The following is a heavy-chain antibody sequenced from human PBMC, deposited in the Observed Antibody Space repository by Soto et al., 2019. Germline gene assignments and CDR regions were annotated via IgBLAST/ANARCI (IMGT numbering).Heavy chain of an antibody. CDR3: AKDLQQLVSYYGMDV. J-gene: IGHJ6*02. V-gene: IGHV3-43*01. D-gene: IGHD6-13*01. Sequence: GGSLRLSCAASGFTFDDYTMHWVRQAPGKGLEWVSLISWDGGSTYYADSVKGRFTISRDNSKNSRSLQMNSLGTEDTALYYCAKDLQQLVSYYGMDVRGQGTTVTVSS. CDR1: GFTFDDYT. CDR2: ISWDGGST.